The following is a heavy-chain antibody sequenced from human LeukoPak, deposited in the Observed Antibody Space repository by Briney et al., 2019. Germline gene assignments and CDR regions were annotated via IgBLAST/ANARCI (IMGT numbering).Heavy chain of an antibody. CDR2: ISAYNGNT. V-gene: IGHV1-18*01. Sequence: ASVKVSCKASGYTFTSYGISWVRQAPGQGLEWMGWISAYNGNTNYAQKLQGRVTMTTDTSTSTAYMEMRSLRSDDTAVYYCARDRYFGGFCYMDVWGKGTTVTVSS. CDR3: ARDRYFGGFCYMDV. CDR1: GYTFTSYG. J-gene: IGHJ6*03. D-gene: IGHD3-3*01.